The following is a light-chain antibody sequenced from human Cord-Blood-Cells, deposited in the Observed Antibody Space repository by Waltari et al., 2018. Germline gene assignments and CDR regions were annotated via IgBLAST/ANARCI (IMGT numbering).Light chain of an antibody. CDR2: GKN. V-gene: IGLV3-19*01. J-gene: IGLJ2*01. CDR1: SVSSLY. Sequence: SSELTQDPAVSVALGQTVRITCHGDSVSSLYDRRYQQKPGQAPVLVIYGKNSRPAGIPDRFSGSSSGNTASLTITGAQAEDEADYYCNSRDSSGNHVVFGGGTKLTVL. CDR3: NSRDSSGNHVV.